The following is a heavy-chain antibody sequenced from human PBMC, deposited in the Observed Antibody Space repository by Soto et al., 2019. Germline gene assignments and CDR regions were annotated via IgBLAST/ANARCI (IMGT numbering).Heavy chain of an antibody. D-gene: IGHD6-13*01. CDR2: IYYSGST. Sequence: SETLSLTCTVSGGSISSYYWIWIRQPPGKGLEWIGYIYYSGSTNYNPSLKSRVTISVDTSKNQFSLKLSSVTAADTAVYYCARGDSSSWYPGTYFDYWGQGTLVTVSS. V-gene: IGHV4-59*01. J-gene: IGHJ4*02. CDR3: ARGDSSSWYPGTYFDY. CDR1: GGSISSYY.